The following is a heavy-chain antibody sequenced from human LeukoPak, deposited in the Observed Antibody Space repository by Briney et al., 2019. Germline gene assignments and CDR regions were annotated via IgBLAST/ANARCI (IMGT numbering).Heavy chain of an antibody. CDR2: ISLNGRNT. Sequence: GGSLRLSCAASGFNFADSAMSWVRQTPRKGLEWVSLISLNGRNTYYGDSVKGRFTISRDNSKDTVYLQMNSLRAEDTAIFYCARDIELSTWGPGTMVTVSS. D-gene: IGHD5-12*01. CDR1: GFNFADSA. V-gene: IGHV3-23*01. J-gene: IGHJ3*01. CDR3: ARDIELST.